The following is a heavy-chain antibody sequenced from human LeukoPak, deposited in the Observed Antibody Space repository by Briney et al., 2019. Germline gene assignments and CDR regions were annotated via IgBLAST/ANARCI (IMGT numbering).Heavy chain of an antibody. D-gene: IGHD6-19*01. Sequence: PGGSLRLSCAASGFTFSSYEINWVRQAPGKGLEWVSYISSSGSTIYYADSVKGRFTISRDNAKNSLYLQMNSLRAEDTAVYYCARRGSSGWYDYWGQGTLVTVSS. CDR3: ARRGSSGWYDY. V-gene: IGHV3-48*03. CDR2: ISSSGSTI. J-gene: IGHJ4*02. CDR1: GFTFSSYE.